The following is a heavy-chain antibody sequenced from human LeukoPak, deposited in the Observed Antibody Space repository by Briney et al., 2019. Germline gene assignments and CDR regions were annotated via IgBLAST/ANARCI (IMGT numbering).Heavy chain of an antibody. Sequence: GASVKVSCKASGYTFTSYGISWVRQAPGQGLEWTGWISAYNGNTNYAQKLQGRVTMTTDTSTSTAYMELRSLRSDDTAVYYCARDGQDLFYYYYYNMDVWGKGTTVTISS. CDR2: ISAYNGNT. J-gene: IGHJ6*03. CDR3: ARDGQDLFYYYYYNMDV. CDR1: GYTFTSYG. V-gene: IGHV1-18*01. D-gene: IGHD3/OR15-3a*01.